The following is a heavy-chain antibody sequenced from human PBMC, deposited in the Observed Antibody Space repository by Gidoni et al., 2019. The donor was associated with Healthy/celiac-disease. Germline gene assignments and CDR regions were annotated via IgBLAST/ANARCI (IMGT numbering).Heavy chain of an antibody. CDR3: ARQGLRPYYYYMDV. J-gene: IGHJ6*03. D-gene: IGHD4-17*01. CDR1: GGSISSSSYY. V-gene: IGHV4-39*01. Sequence: QLQLQESGPGLVKPSETLSLTCTVSGGSISSSSYYWGWIRQPPGKGLDWIGSIYYSGSTYYNPDLKSRVTISVDTSKNQFSLKLSAVTAADTAVYYCARQGLRPYYYYMDVWGKGTTVTVSS. CDR2: IYYSGST.